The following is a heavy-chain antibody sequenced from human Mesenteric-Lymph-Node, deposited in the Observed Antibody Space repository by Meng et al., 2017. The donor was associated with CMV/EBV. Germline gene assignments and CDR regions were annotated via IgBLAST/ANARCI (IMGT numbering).Heavy chain of an antibody. CDR1: GDSLSRYY. CDR3: VKGRGFYDSSGHYAAFDP. D-gene: IGHD3-22*01. Sequence: GSLRLSCSVSGDSLSRYYWNWIRQPPGKGLEWVGYIYYTGSTNYNPSLKSRVTISVDTSNSQFSLKLTSVSPADTAVYYCVKGRGFYDSSGHYAAFDPWGQGTLVTVSS. V-gene: IGHV4-59*01. CDR2: IYYTGST. J-gene: IGHJ5*02.